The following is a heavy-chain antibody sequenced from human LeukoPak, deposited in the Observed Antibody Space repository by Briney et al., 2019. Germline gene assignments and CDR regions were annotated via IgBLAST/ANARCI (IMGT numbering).Heavy chain of an antibody. V-gene: IGHV3-30*02. CDR3: AKDSRMGRGTNAFDI. J-gene: IGHJ3*02. D-gene: IGHD1-14*01. Sequence: GGSVRLSCAASGFTFSSYGMHWVRQAPGKGLEWVAFIRYDGSNKYYADSVKGRFTISRDNSKNTLYLQMNSLRAEDTAVYYCAKDSRMGRGTNAFDIWGQGTMVTVSS. CDR2: IRYDGSNK. CDR1: GFTFSSYG.